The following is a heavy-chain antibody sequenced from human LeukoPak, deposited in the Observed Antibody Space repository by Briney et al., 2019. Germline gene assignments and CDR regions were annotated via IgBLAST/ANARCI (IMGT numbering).Heavy chain of an antibody. V-gene: IGHV3-48*01. J-gene: IGHJ4*02. CDR3: ASPPFGCSSTSCYGY. CDR1: GFTFSSYS. Sequence: GGSLRLSCAASGFTFSSYSMNWVRQAPGKGLEWVSYISSSSSTIYYADSVKGRFSISRDNAKSSLYLQMNSLRAEDTAVYYCASPPFGCSSTSCYGYWGQGTLVSVSS. D-gene: IGHD2-2*01. CDR2: ISSSSSTI.